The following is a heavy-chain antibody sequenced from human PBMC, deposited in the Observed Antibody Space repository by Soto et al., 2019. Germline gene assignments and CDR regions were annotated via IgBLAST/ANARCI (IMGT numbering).Heavy chain of an antibody. V-gene: IGHV3-13*05. J-gene: IGHJ6*02. CDR1: GFTFSAYD. CDR2: IDAADDP. CDR3: ARAYSGRLPRRADYYFAMDV. Sequence: EVKLVESGGGVVQPGESLRLSCAASGFTFSAYDMHWVRQTTGKGLEWVSAIDAADDPYYLGSVKGRFTISRENAKNSLYLQINSLRAEDTAVYYCARAYSGRLPRRADYYFAMDVWGQGTTVTVSS. D-gene: IGHD2-15*01.